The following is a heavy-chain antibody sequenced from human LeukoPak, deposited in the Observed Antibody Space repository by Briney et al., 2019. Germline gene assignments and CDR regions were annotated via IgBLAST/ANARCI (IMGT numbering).Heavy chain of an antibody. CDR1: GYTFTSYD. CDR3: ATGITMVRGVINY. CDR2: KNPNSGNT. Sequence: GASVKVSCKASGYTFTSYDINWVRQATGQGLEWMGWKNPNSGNTGYAQKFQGRVTMTRNTSISTAYMELSSLRSEDTAVYYCATGITMVRGVINYWGQGTLVTVSS. J-gene: IGHJ4*02. V-gene: IGHV1-8*01. D-gene: IGHD3-10*01.